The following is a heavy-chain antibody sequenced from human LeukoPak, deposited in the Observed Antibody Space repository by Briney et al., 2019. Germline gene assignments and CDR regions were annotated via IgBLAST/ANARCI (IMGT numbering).Heavy chain of an antibody. J-gene: IGHJ1*01. CDR3: ATGDSSGYYFAEYFQH. Sequence: PSETLSLTCTASGGSISSYYWSWIRQPPGKGLEWIGYIYYSGSTNYNPSLKSRVTISVDTSKNQFSLKLSSVTAADTAVYYCATGDSSGYYFAEYFQHWGQGTLVTVSS. CDR1: GGSISSYY. CDR2: IYYSGST. V-gene: IGHV4-59*08. D-gene: IGHD3-22*01.